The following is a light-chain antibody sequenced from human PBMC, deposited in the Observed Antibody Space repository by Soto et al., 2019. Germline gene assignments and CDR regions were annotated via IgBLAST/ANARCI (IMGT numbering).Light chain of an antibody. J-gene: IGKJ5*01. CDR1: QNIDNK. Sequence: EIVMTQSPATLSVSPGERATLSCRASQNIDNKLVWYQQKRGQAPRLLIYDASNRATGIPARFSGSGSGTDFTLTISSLEPEDFAVYYCQQRMNWPLTFGQGTRLEIK. CDR3: QQRMNWPLT. CDR2: DAS. V-gene: IGKV3-11*01.